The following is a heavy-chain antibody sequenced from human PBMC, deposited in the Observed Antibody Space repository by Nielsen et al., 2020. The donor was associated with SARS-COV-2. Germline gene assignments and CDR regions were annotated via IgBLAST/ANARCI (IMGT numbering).Heavy chain of an antibody. CDR2: ISSSSAYT. CDR3: ARDGVVGSTNTFDV. D-gene: IGHD1-26*01. J-gene: IGHJ3*01. V-gene: IGHV3-11*06. CDR1: GFSFRDSY. Sequence: GESLKISCAASGFSFRDSYMSWIRQAPGKGLEWISYISSSSAYTNYADSVKGRFTISRDNAKNTVYLQMNSLRAEDTAVYYCARDGVVGSTNTFDVWGQGTVVTVSS.